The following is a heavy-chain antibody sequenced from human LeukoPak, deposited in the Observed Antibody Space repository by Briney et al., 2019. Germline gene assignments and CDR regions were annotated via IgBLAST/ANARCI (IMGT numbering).Heavy chain of an antibody. D-gene: IGHD3-22*01. CDR2: ISGSGGST. CDR3: ARVWYYDSSAPFDY. CDR1: GFTFSSYA. Sequence: GGSLRLSCAASGFTFSSYAMSWVRQAPGKGLGWVSAISGSGGSTYYADSVKGRFTISRDNSKNTLYLQMNSLRAEDTAVYYCARVWYYDSSAPFDYWGQGTLVTVSS. J-gene: IGHJ4*02. V-gene: IGHV3-23*01.